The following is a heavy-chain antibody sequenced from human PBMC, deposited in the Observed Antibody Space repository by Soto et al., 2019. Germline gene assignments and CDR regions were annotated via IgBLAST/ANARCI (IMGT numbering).Heavy chain of an antibody. V-gene: IGHV3-23*01. D-gene: IGHD6-13*01. CDR3: ARAPWQQLPYYYFDY. CDR2: ISGSGGST. J-gene: IGHJ4*02. CDR1: GFTFSSCA. Sequence: GGSLRLSCAASGFTFSSCAMSWVRQAPGKGLEWVSAISGSGGSTSYAQKFQGRVTMTRDTSTSTVYMELSSLRSEDTAVYYCARAPWQQLPYYYFDYWGQGTLVTVSS.